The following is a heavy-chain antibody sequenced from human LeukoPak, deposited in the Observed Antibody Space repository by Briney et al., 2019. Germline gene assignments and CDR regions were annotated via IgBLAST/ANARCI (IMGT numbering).Heavy chain of an antibody. CDR2: IDWDDDK. D-gene: IGHD6-13*01. V-gene: IGHV2-70*11. CDR1: GFSLSTSGMC. Sequence: SGPALVKPTQTLTLTCTFSGFSLSTSGMCVSWIRQPPGKALEWLARIDWDDDKYYSTSLKTRLTISKDTSKNQVVLTMTNMDPADTATCYCARTPTSIPAAGNYFDYWGQGTLVTVSS. CDR3: ARTPTSIPAAGNYFDY. J-gene: IGHJ4*02.